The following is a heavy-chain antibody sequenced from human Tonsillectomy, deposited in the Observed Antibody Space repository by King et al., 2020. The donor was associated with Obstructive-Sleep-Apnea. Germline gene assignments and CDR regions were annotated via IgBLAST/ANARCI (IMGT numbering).Heavy chain of an antibody. D-gene: IGHD6-13*01. J-gene: IGHJ4*01. CDR1: GGSISSSSYY. Sequence: QLQESGPGLVKPSETLSLTCTVSGGSISSSSYYWGWIRKPPGKGLEWIGSIYYSGSTYYNPSLKSRVTISVDTSKNQFSLKLSSVTAADTAVYYCARSGSGSSWSFDYWGHGTLVTVSS. CDR2: IYYSGST. V-gene: IGHV4-39*01. CDR3: ARSGSGSSWSFDY.